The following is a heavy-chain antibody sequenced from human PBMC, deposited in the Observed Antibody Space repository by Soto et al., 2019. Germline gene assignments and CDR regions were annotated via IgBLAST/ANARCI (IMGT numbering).Heavy chain of an antibody. D-gene: IGHD2-15*01. CDR2: IKQDGSEK. CDR1: GFTFSSYW. CDR3: ARVLYNWLDP. V-gene: IGHV3-7*05. Sequence: PGGSLRLSCAAPGFTFSSYWMSWVRQAPGKGLEWVANIKQDGSEKYYVDSVKGRFTVSRDNAKNSLYLQMNSLRAEDTAVYYCARVLYNWLDPWGQGTLVTVSS. J-gene: IGHJ5*02.